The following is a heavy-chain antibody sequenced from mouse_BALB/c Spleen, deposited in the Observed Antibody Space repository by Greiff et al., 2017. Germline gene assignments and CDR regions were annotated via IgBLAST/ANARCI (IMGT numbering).Heavy chain of an antibody. CDR1: GYSITSDYA. D-gene: IGHD2-14*01. CDR3: ARKVRWYFDG. J-gene: IGHJ1*01. Sequence: EVQLQESGPGLVKPSQSLSLTCTVTGYSITSDYAWNWIRQFPGNKLEWMGYISYSGSTSYNPSLKSRISITRDTSKNQFFLQLNSVTTEDTATYYCARKVRWYFDGWGAGTTVTVSS. V-gene: IGHV3-2*02. CDR2: ISYSGST.